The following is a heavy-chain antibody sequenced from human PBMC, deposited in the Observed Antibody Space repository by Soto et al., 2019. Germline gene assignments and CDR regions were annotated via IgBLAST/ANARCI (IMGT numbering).Heavy chain of an antibody. Sequence: QVQLQQWGAGLLKPSETLSLTCAVYGGSFSGYYWSWIRQPPGKGLEWIGEINHSGSTNYNPSLKSRVTISVDTSKNQFSLKLGSVTAADTAVYYCARGSGYSYGYERTRDLDYWGQGTLVTVSS. CDR3: ARGSGYSYGYERTRDLDY. V-gene: IGHV4-34*01. J-gene: IGHJ4*02. CDR2: INHSGST. D-gene: IGHD5-18*01. CDR1: GGSFSGYY.